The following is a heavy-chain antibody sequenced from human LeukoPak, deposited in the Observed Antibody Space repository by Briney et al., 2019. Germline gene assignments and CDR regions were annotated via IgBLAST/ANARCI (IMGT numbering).Heavy chain of an antibody. V-gene: IGHV3-20*04. D-gene: IGHD1-14*01. Sequence: GGSLRLSCVASGFAFRNYWMYWVRQGPGKGLEWVSGINWNGGRTGYADSVKGRFTISRDNAKNSLYLQMNSLRAEDTALYYCARDRFLRRPEPADYWGQGTLVTVSS. CDR2: INWNGGRT. CDR3: ARDRFLRRPEPADY. CDR1: GFAFRNYW. J-gene: IGHJ4*02.